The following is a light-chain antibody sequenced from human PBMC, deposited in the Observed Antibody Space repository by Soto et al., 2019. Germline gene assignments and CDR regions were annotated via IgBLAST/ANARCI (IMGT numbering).Light chain of an antibody. CDR2: ENT. Sequence: QSVLTQPPSVSAAPGQKVTISCSGSSSNIGNNYVSWYQQLPGTAPKLLIYENTKRPSGIPDRFSGSKSGTSATLDITGLQAGDEADYYCGTWDNSLSAGGVFGGGTKLTV. CDR1: SSNIGNNY. J-gene: IGLJ2*01. CDR3: GTWDNSLSAGGV. V-gene: IGLV1-51*02.